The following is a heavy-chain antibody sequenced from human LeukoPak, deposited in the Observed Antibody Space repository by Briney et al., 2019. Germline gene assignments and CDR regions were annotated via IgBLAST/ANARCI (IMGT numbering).Heavy chain of an antibody. Sequence: SVKVSCTASGGTFSSYAISWVRQAPGQGLEWMGRIIPILGIANYAQKFQGRVTITADKSTSTAYMELSSLRSEDTAVYYCAMRAIAARPPGDYWGQGTLVTVSS. CDR1: GGTFSSYA. CDR2: IIPILGIA. V-gene: IGHV1-69*04. D-gene: IGHD6-6*01. J-gene: IGHJ4*02. CDR3: AMRAIAARPPGDY.